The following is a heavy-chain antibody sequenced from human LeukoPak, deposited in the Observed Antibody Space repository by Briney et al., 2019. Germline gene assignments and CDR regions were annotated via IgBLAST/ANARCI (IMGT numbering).Heavy chain of an antibody. CDR2: TYYMSKWYS. D-gene: IGHD2-2*01. Sequence: SQALSLTCAISGDSVSSNSAAWNWIRQSPSRGLEWLGRTYYMSKWYSDYAVSVKSRITINQDTSKNQFSLQLNSVTPEDTAVYYCARDPGHCSSTSCIRGFDYWGQGTLVTVSS. CDR3: ARDPGHCSSTSCIRGFDY. CDR1: GDSVSSNSAA. V-gene: IGHV6-1*01. J-gene: IGHJ4*02.